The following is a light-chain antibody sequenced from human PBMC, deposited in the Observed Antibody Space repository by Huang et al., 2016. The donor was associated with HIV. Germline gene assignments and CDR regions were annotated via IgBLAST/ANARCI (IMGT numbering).Light chain of an antibody. CDR2: STS. J-gene: IGKJ2*01. Sequence: EVVMTQSPGTLSVSPRERATLSCKTSQSVNNKLGWYQQKPGQAPRLLIYSTSTRATGVPARFSGSGSGTEFTLTISSLQSEDFGIYYCQHYNNWPPMYTFGQGTKLEI. V-gene: IGKV3-15*01. CDR1: QSVNNK. CDR3: QHYNNWPPMYT.